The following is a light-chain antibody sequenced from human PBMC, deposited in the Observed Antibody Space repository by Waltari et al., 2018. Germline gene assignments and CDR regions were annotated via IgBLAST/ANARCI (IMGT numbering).Light chain of an antibody. J-gene: IGLJ1*01. CDR2: EAV. Sequence: QSALTQPASVSGSPGQSITISCTGASADLASYNLVSWYQHHPAKAPKLMSYEAVKRPSGVSNRFSGAKSGTTASLIISGLKADDEADYYCCSYTGSSTSYGCGSGTKVTVL. CDR3: CSYTGSSTSYG. V-gene: IGLV2-23*01. CDR1: SADLASYNL.